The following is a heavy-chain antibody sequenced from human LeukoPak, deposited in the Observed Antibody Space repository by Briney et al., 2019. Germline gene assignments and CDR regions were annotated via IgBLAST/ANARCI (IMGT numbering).Heavy chain of an antibody. J-gene: IGHJ4*02. CDR2: IGGYNGNT. Sequence: ASVKVSCKASGFTFTNYGITWVRQAPGQGLEWMGWIGGYNGNTNYAQRVQGRVALTTETSTSTAYMELRSLRSDDTAVYYCAGDNRPYSDTSGPGGYFDYWGQGTLVTVSS. CDR3: AGDNRPYSDTSGPGGYFDY. D-gene: IGHD3-22*01. V-gene: IGHV1-18*01. CDR1: GFTFTNYG.